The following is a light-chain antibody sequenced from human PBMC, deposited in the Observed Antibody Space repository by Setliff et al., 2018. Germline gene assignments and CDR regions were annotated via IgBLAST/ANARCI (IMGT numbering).Light chain of an antibody. Sequence: EIVLTQSPGTLSLSPGERATLSCRASQSVSSSYLAWYQQKPGQAPRLLIYGASSRATGIPDRFSGSGSGTDFTLTISRLEPEDFAVYYCQQYGSSLLVGGGTKVDIK. V-gene: IGKV3-20*01. J-gene: IGKJ4*01. CDR1: QSVSSSY. CDR3: QQYGSSLL. CDR2: GAS.